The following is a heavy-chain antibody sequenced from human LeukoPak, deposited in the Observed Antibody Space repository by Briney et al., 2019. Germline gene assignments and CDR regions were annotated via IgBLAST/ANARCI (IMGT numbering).Heavy chain of an antibody. CDR2: IKQDGSEK. D-gene: IGHD3-22*01. CDR1: GFTFSSYW. V-gene: IGHV3-7*01. J-gene: IGHJ4*02. Sequence: PGGSLRLSCAASGFTFSSYWMSWVRQAPGKGLEWVANIKQDGSEKYYVDSVKGRFTISRDNAKNSLYLQMNSLRAEDTAVYYCASHRDYCDSSGWDYFDYWGQGTLVTVSS. CDR3: ASHRDYCDSSGWDYFDY.